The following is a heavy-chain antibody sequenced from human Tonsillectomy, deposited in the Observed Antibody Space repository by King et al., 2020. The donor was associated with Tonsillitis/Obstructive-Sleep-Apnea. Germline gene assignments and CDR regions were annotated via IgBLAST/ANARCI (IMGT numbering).Heavy chain of an antibody. CDR1: GYTFTSYA. J-gene: IGHJ4*02. V-gene: IGHV7-4-1*02. D-gene: IGHD3-10*01. CDR3: ARGARGTGDYYFFDY. Sequence: VQLVQSGSELKKPGASVKVSCKASGYTFTSYAMNWVRQAPGQGLEWMGWINTDTGNPTYAQGFTGQFVVSLDTSVSTAYLQISSLEAEDTALYYCARGARGTGDYYFFDYWGQGTLVTVSS. CDR2: INTDTGNP.